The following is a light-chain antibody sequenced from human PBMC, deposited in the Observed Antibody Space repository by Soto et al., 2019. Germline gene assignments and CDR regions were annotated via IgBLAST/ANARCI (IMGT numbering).Light chain of an antibody. Sequence: DLQMTQSPSSLCASXSDSVIITXXXSQSISNHLNWYQQKPGKAPKLLIFAASSLQSGVPSRFSGSRSGPDFTLTISSLQPEDFATYYCQQSYSTLTWTFGQGTKVDI. J-gene: IGKJ1*01. V-gene: IGKV1-39*01. CDR1: QSISNH. CDR2: AAS. CDR3: QQSYSTLTWT.